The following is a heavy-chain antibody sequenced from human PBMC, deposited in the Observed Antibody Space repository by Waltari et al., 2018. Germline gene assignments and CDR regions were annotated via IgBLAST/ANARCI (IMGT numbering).Heavy chain of an antibody. Sequence: QLQLQELGPGLVNPSETLLLTCTVSGGSISTKTYYWGWIRQPPGKGLEWIGRFYYSGSTYYNPSLKSRVHISVDSSKNQFSLKLNSVTAADTALYYCARHQVYCGDDRCYPPFDHWGQGTLVNVSS. CDR3: ARHQVYCGDDRCYPPFDH. D-gene: IGHD2-21*01. V-gene: IGHV4-39*01. CDR2: FYYSGST. CDR1: GGSISTKTYY. J-gene: IGHJ4*02.